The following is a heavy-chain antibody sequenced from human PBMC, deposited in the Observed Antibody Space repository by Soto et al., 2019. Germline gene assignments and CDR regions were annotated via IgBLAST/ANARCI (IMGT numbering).Heavy chain of an antibody. V-gene: IGHV1-2*04. CDR2: INPNSGGT. J-gene: IGHJ5*02. CDR1: GYTFTGYY. D-gene: IGHD2-15*01. CDR3: ARDPLGMSDCSGGSCYLGAWFDP. Sequence: ASVKVSCKASGYTFTGYYMHWVRQAPGQGLEWMGWINPNSGGTNYAQKFQGWVTMTRDTSISTAYMELSRLRSDDTAVYYCARDPLGMSDCSGGSCYLGAWFDPWGQGTLVTVSS.